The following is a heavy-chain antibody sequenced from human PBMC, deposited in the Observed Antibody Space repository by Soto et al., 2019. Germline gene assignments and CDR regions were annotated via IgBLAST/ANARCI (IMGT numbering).Heavy chain of an antibody. Sequence: TLSLTCTVSGDTVSSTRWWSWVRLSPGRGLEWIGDIYHLGTTNYNPSLKRRVSISLDKSKNQFSLKLTSVTAADTAVYYCASKGTYYDILTGYPRWFDPWGQGTLVTVSS. CDR3: ASKGTYYDILTGYPRWFDP. CDR2: IYHLGTT. D-gene: IGHD3-9*01. J-gene: IGHJ5*02. V-gene: IGHV4-4*02. CDR1: GDTVSSTRW.